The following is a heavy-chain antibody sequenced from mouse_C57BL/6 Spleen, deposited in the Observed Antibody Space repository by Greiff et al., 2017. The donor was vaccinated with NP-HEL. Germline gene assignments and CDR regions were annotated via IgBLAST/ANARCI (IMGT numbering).Heavy chain of an antibody. CDR2: IDPSDSYT. CDR1: GYTFTSYW. D-gene: IGHD1-1*01. J-gene: IGHJ2*01. V-gene: IGHV1-59*01. CDR3: AGRRSPFDY. Sequence: VQLQQPGAELVRPGTSVKLSCKASGYTFTSYWMHWVKQRPGQGLEWIGVIDPSDSYTNYNQKFKGKATLTVDTSSSTAYMQLSSLTSEDSAVYYCAGRRSPFDYWGQGTTLTVSS.